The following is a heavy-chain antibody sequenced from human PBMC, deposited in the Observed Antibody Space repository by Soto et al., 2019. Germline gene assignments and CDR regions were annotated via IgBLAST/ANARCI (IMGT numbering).Heavy chain of an antibody. Sequence: SPTLSLTCAISGDSVSSNSAAWNWIRQSPSRGLEWLGRTYYRSKWYNDYAVSVKSRITINPDTSKNQFSLQLNSVTPEDTAVYYCARDCTNGVCYPSYHYGMDVWGQGATVTVSS. D-gene: IGHD2-8*01. CDR2: TYYRSKWYN. CDR3: ARDCTNGVCYPSYHYGMDV. CDR1: GDSVSSNSAA. J-gene: IGHJ6*02. V-gene: IGHV6-1*01.